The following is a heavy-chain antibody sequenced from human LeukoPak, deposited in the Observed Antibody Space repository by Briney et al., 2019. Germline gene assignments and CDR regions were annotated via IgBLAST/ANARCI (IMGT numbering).Heavy chain of an antibody. CDR1: GGSIRSYF. CDR2: IDDSGNT. Sequence: PSETLSLTCSVSGGSIRSYFWSWIRQPAGKGLEWIGYIDDSGNTKYNPSLKNRVTMSVDTSKTQLSLNLRSVTAADTAVYYCAKDLGFIVGGGYWGQGTLVTVSS. V-gene: IGHV4-59*01. D-gene: IGHD1-26*01. J-gene: IGHJ4*02. CDR3: AKDLGFIVGGGY.